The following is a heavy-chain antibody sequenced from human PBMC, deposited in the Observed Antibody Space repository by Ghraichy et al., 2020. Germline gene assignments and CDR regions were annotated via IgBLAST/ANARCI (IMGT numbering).Heavy chain of an antibody. J-gene: IGHJ4*02. D-gene: IGHD2-15*01. CDR3: ARGGPVYCSGVSCYFGDY. V-gene: IGHV3-74*01. CDR1: GFTFSHYW. CDR2: INGDGTII. Sequence: GGSPRLSCAASGFTFSHYWMHWVRQAPGKGLVWVSHINGDGTIIHYADSVKDRFTISRDNAQNTLYLQMNSLRAEDTAVYYCARGGPVYCSGVSCYFGDYLGQGTLVTVSS.